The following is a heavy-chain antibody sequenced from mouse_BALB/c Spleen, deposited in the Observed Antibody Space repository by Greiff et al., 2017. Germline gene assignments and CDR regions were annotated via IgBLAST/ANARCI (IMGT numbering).Heavy chain of an antibody. CDR1: GYTFTSYY. CDR3: TRGYGSYAMDY. J-gene: IGHJ4*01. D-gene: IGHD1-1*01. V-gene: IGHV1S81*02. Sequence: QVQLQQSGAELVKPGASVKLSCKASGYTFTSYYMYWVKPRPGQGLEWIGEINPSNGGTNFNEKFKSKATLTVDKSSSTAYMQLSSLTSEDSAVYYCTRGYGSYAMDYWGQGTSVSVSS. CDR2: INPSNGGT.